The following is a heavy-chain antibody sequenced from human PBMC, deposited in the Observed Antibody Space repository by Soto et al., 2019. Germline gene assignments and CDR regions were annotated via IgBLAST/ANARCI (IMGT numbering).Heavy chain of an antibody. CDR2: INHSGST. CDR1: GGSFSGYY. D-gene: IGHD6-6*01. Sequence: SETLSLTCAVYGGSFSGYYWSWIRQPPGKGLEWIGEINHSGSTNYNPSLKSRVTISVDTSKNQFSLKLSSVTAADTAVYYCARASRSSVRWFDPWGQGTLVTVSS. V-gene: IGHV4-34*01. J-gene: IGHJ5*02. CDR3: ARASRSSVRWFDP.